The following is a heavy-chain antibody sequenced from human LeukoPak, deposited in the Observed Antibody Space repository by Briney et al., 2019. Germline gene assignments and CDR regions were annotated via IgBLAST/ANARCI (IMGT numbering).Heavy chain of an antibody. CDR1: GFTFSSSW. Sequence: PGGSLRLSCAAPGFTFSSSWMNWVRQAPGKGLVWVARIKRDESTATYADSVRGRFRISRDNAKNTVYLQMNSLRAEDTAVYYCVKSDYFDPWGQGTLVIVSS. CDR2: IKRDESTA. CDR3: VKSDYFDP. V-gene: IGHV3-74*01. D-gene: IGHD4/OR15-4a*01. J-gene: IGHJ5*02.